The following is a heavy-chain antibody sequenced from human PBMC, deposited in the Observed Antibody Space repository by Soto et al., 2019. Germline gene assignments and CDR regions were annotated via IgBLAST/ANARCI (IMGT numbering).Heavy chain of an antibody. D-gene: IGHD1-26*01. CDR2: IYYSGST. V-gene: IGHV4-39*01. CDR3: ARRVPTVGFDY. Sequence: SETLSLTCTVSGGSISSSSYYWGWIRQPPGKGLEWIGSIYYSGSTYYNPSLKSRVTISVDTSKNQFSLKLSSVTAADTAVYYCARRVPTVGFDYWGQGTLVTVS. J-gene: IGHJ4*02. CDR1: GGSISSSSYY.